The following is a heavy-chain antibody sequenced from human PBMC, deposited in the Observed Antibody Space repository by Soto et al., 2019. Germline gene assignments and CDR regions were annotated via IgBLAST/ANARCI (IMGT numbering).Heavy chain of an antibody. CDR1: GFTFSSYW. Sequence: EVQLVESGGGLVQPGGSLRLSCAASGFTFSSYWMHWVRQAPGKGLVWVSRINSDGSGTSYADSVKGRFTISRDNAKNTLYLQMNSLRAEDTAVXXXXXXXXXXXXAFDIWGQGTMVTVSS. V-gene: IGHV3-74*01. CDR2: INSDGSGT. CDR3: XXXXXXXXXAFDI. J-gene: IGHJ3*02.